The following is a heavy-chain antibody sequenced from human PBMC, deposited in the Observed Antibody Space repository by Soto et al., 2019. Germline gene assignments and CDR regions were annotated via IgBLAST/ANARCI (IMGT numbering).Heavy chain of an antibody. J-gene: IGHJ4*02. CDR2: ISPYNGDT. Sequence: ASVKVSCKASGYTFTSYGISWVRQAPGQGLEWMGMISPYNGDTNYAQKLQGRVTMTRDTSTSTVYMELSSLRSEDTAVYYCARDDTMTTEPSYYFDYWGQGTLVTVSS. V-gene: IGHV1-18*01. D-gene: IGHD3-22*01. CDR3: ARDDTMTTEPSYYFDY. CDR1: GYTFTSYG.